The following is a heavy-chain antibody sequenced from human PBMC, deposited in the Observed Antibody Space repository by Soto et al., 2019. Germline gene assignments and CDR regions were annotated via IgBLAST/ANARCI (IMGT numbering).Heavy chain of an antibody. Sequence: QAQLVQSGAEVKKPGASVKVSCKGSGYTFTGHYIHWVRQATGQGPEWMGWINPNSGDTNYEQKFQGWVTMTRDTSISTAYMDLRRLRSDDTAVYYCARVLRFYDSTGAFDIWGQGTMVTVSS. CDR2: INPNSGDT. D-gene: IGHD3-22*01. CDR3: ARVLRFYDSTGAFDI. J-gene: IGHJ3*02. V-gene: IGHV1-2*04. CDR1: GYTFTGHY.